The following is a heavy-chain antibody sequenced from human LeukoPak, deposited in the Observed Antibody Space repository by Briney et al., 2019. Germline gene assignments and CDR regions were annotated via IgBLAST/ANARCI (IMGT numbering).Heavy chain of an antibody. CDR2: FDPEDGET. CDR3: ATDYLYGGNSRRWFDP. V-gene: IGHV1-24*01. D-gene: IGHD4-23*01. Sequence: ASVKVSCKVSGYTVTELSMHWVRQAPGKGLEWMGGFDPEDGETIYAQKFQGRVTMTEDTSTDTAYMELSSLRSEDTAVYYCATDYLYGGNSRRWFDPWGQGTLVTVSS. J-gene: IGHJ5*02. CDR1: GYTVTELS.